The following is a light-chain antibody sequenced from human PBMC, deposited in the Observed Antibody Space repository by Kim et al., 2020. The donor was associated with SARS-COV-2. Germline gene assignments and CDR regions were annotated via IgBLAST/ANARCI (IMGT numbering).Light chain of an antibody. CDR3: QQYGNSPPYS. J-gene: IGKJ2*03. Sequence: PGERATLSCRASQSIADNYLAWYQKKPGQAPRLLIYAASSRATGIPDRFSGSGSGTDFILTISSLEPEDFAVYYCQQYGNSPPYSFGQGTKLEIK. CDR2: AAS. CDR1: QSIADNY. V-gene: IGKV3-20*01.